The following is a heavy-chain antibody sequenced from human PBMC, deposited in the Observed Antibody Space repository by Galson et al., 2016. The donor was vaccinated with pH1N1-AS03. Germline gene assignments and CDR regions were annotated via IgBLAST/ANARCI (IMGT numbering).Heavy chain of an antibody. V-gene: IGHV2-70*04. J-gene: IGHJ6*02. CDR3: ARTLNYNTGLDV. CDR2: IDWDDGT. D-gene: IGHD5-24*01. CDR1: GFSLSTGGMR. Sequence: PALVKPTQTLTLTCTVSGFSLSTGGMRVSWIRQPPGKALEWLGRIDWDDGTFYSTSLKTRLTISKDTSKNQVVLTMTKMDPVDTGTYYCARTLNYNTGLDVWGPGATVTVSS.